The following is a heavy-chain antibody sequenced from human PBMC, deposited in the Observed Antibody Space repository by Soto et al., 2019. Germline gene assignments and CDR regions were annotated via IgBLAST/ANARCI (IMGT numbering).Heavy chain of an antibody. D-gene: IGHD2-2*01. CDR2: ISLYSDGT. CDR1: GYTFSKYG. CDR3: ARVVPGAEAWFGP. J-gene: IGHJ5*02. V-gene: IGHV1-18*01. Sequence: SGVKVSFKTSGYTFSKYGITWVLQAPGQPLEWLGWISLYSDGTNYAQKFQGRVSMTTDTSTTTAYMELRSLRSDDTAVYYCARVVPGAEAWFGPWGQGTLVTVS.